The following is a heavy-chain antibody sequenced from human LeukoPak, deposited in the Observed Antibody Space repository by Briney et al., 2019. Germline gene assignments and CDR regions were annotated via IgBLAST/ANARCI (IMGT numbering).Heavy chain of an antibody. CDR2: IYYSGST. V-gene: IGHV4-39*01. Sequence: SETLSLTCTVSGGSISSSSYYWGWIRQPPGKGLEWIGSIYYSGSTYYNPSLKSRVTISVDTSKNQFSLKLSSVTAADTAVYYCARQRGIAVAGRRYYFDYWGQGTLVTVSS. CDR1: GGSISSSSYY. CDR3: ARQRGIAVAGRRYYFDY. D-gene: IGHD6-19*01. J-gene: IGHJ4*02.